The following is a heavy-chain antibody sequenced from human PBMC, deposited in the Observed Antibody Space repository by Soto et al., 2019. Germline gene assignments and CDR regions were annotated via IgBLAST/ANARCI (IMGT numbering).Heavy chain of an antibody. CDR3: ASLAVAGLTFDY. D-gene: IGHD6-19*01. CDR2: ISYDGSNK. J-gene: IGHJ4*02. CDR1: GFTFSSYA. Sequence: GGSLRLSCAASGFTFSSYAMHWVRQAPGKGLEWVAVISYDGSNKYYADSVKGRFTISRDNSKNTLYLQMNSLRAEDTAVYYCASLAVAGLTFDYWGQGTLVTVSS. V-gene: IGHV3-30-3*01.